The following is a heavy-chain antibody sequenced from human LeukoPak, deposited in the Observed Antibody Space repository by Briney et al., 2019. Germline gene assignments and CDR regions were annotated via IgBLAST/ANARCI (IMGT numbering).Heavy chain of an antibody. CDR2: IYYSGSS. V-gene: IGHV4-31*03. J-gene: IGHJ4*02. CDR3: ARDARIAAAGFSRGVDY. Sequence: SETLSLTCTVSGGSISSDGYYWSWIRQHPGQDLVWIRYIYYSGSSYYDPSLTSRVTISVDTSKNQFSLKLSSVTAADTAVYYCARDARIAAAGFSRGVDYWGQGTLVTVSS. CDR1: GGSISSDGYY. D-gene: IGHD6-13*01.